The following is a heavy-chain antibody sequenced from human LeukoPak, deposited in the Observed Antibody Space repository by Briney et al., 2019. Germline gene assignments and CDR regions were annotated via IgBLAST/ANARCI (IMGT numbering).Heavy chain of an antibody. CDR3: ARDRLGPSFSVSHFDL. CDR1: GFTFVDYG. Sequence: GGSLRLSCATSGFTFVDYGLSWVRRAPGKGLEWLCAINYNGAITDYADSVKGRLTISRDNAKNSLYLRMDSLRAEDTALYYCARDRLGPSFSVSHFDLWGQGTLVTVSS. V-gene: IGHV3-20*04. CDR2: INYNGAIT. J-gene: IGHJ4*02. D-gene: IGHD3-3*02.